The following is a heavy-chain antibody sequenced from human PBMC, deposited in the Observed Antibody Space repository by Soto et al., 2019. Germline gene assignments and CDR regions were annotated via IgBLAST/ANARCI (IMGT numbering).Heavy chain of an antibody. V-gene: IGHV5-51*01. CDR3: ARLPLLIAAAGTEYFQH. J-gene: IGHJ1*01. CDR1: GYSFTSYW. D-gene: IGHD6-13*01. CDR2: IYPGDSDT. Sequence: GESLKISCKGSGYSFTSYWIGWVRQMPGKGLEWMGIIYPGDSDTRYSPSFQGQVTISADKSISTAYLQWSSLKASDTAMYYCARLPLLIAAAGTEYFQHWGQGTLVTVSS.